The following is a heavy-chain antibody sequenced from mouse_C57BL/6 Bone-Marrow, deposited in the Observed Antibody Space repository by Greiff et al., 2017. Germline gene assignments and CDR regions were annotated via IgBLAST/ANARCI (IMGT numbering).Heavy chain of an antibody. CDR2: INSDGGST. V-gene: IGHV5-2*01. Sequence: EVQVVESGGGLVQPGESLKLSCESTEYEFPSHDMSWVRKTPEKRLELVAAINSDGGSTYYPDTMERRFIISRDNTKKTLYLQMSSLRSEDTALYYCARHGYYYGSSYVDWYFDVWGTGTTVTVSS. J-gene: IGHJ1*03. CDR3: ARHGYYYGSSYVDWYFDV. CDR1: EYEFPSHD. D-gene: IGHD1-1*01.